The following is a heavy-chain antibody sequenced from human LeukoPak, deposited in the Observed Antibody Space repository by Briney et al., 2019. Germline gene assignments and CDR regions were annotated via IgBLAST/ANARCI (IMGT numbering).Heavy chain of an antibody. D-gene: IGHD6-13*01. CDR3: ARGQVAAAGN. Sequence: GGSLRLSCAASGFTFSSYWTSWVRQAPGKGLEWVANIKQDGSEKYYVDSVKGRFTISRDNAKNSLYLQMNSLRAEDTAVYYCARGQVAAAGNWGQGTLVTVSS. J-gene: IGHJ4*02. CDR1: GFTFSSYW. V-gene: IGHV3-7*01. CDR2: IKQDGSEK.